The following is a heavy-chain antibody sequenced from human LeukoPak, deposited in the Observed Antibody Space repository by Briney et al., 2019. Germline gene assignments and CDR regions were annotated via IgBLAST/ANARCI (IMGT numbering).Heavy chain of an antibody. Sequence: SQTLSLTCALSGDSVSSNSAAFNWIRQSPSAGLEWLGRTYYRSKWYYDYAVSVPSRITINPDTSKNQFSLHLNSVTPEDTAVYYCAREGSSSFDYWGQGPLVTVSS. J-gene: IGHJ4*02. CDR1: GDSVSSNSAA. CDR3: AREGSSSFDY. V-gene: IGHV6-1*01. D-gene: IGHD3-10*01. CDR2: TYYRSKWYY.